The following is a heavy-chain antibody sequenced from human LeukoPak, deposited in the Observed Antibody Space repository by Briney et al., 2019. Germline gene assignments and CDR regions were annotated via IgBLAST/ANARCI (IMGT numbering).Heavy chain of an antibody. CDR3: VTDGDKWNDFEY. CDR1: GLSISNFW. CDR2: IDKDGNEI. Sequence: GGSLRLSCAASGLSISNFWMHWARQAPGKGLEWVAIIDKDGNEIKYVDSVKGRFTLSRDNGKNSVYLQMNSLRTEDTALYYCVTDGDKWNDFEYWGQGTLVTVSS. D-gene: IGHD1-1*01. V-gene: IGHV3-7*01. J-gene: IGHJ4*02.